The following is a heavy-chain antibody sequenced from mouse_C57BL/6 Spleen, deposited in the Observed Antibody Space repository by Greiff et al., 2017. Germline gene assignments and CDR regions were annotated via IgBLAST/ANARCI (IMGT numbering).Heavy chain of an antibody. CDR2: ISSGGDYI. CDR1: GFTFSSYA. Sequence: EVMLVESGEGLVKPGGSLKLSCAASGFTFSSYAMSWVRQTPEKRLEWVAYISSGGDYIYYADTVKGRFTISRDNARNTLYLQMSSLKSEDTAMYYCTRANYGSSLYAMDYWGQGTSVTVSS. D-gene: IGHD1-1*01. J-gene: IGHJ4*01. CDR3: TRANYGSSLYAMDY. V-gene: IGHV5-9-1*02.